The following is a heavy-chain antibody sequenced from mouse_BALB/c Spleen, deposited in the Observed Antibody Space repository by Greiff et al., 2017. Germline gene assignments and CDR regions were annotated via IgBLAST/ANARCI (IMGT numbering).Heavy chain of an antibody. J-gene: IGHJ4*01. V-gene: IGHV14-4*02. D-gene: IGHD2-1*01. Sequence: EVQLQQSGAELVRPGASVKLSCTASGFTFKDYYMHWVQQRPEQGLEWIGWIDPENGDTEYAPKFQGKGTMTADTSSNTAYLQLSRLTSEDTAVYYCNAMCGNYCYYAMDYWGQGTSVTVSS. CDR3: NAMCGNYCYYAMDY. CDR2: IDPENGDT. CDR1: GFTFKDYY.